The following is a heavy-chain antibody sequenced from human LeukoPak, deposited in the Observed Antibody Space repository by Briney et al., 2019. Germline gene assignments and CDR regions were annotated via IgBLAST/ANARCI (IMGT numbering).Heavy chain of an antibody. Sequence: SETLSLTCAVYGESLNSYYWSWIRQHPGKGLEWIGYIYYSGSTYYNPSLKSRVTISVDTSKNQFSLKLSSVTAADTAVYYCARVKGYNRAFDIWGQGTMVTVSS. D-gene: IGHD5-24*01. CDR1: GESLNSYY. V-gene: IGHV4-31*02. CDR3: ARVKGYNRAFDI. J-gene: IGHJ3*02. CDR2: IYYSGST.